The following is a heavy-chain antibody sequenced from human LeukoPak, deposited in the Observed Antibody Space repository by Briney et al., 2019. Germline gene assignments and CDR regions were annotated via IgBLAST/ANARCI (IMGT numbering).Heavy chain of an antibody. CDR3: ARVWAYCGGDCYRFDY. CDR1: GYTFTSYD. V-gene: IGHV1-8*01. Sequence: GALVKVSCKASGYTFTSYDINWVRQATGQGLEWMGWMNPNSGNTGYAQKFQGRVTMTRDTSISTAYMELSRLRSDDTAVYYCARVWAYCGGDCYRFDYWGQGTLVTVSS. CDR2: MNPNSGNT. D-gene: IGHD2-21*01. J-gene: IGHJ4*02.